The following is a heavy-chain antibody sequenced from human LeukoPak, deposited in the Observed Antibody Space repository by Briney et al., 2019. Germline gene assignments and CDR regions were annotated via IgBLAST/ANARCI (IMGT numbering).Heavy chain of an antibody. J-gene: IGHJ4*02. CDR2: IKQDGSEK. Sequence: GGSLRLSCAASGFTFSSYWMSWVRQAPGKGLEWVANIKQDGSEKYYVDSVKGRFTISRDNSKNTLSLQMSSLRAEDTAVYYCAKSATVGIKAPFDCWGQGALVTVSS. CDR1: GFTFSSYW. CDR3: AKSATVGIKAPFDC. V-gene: IGHV3-7*03. D-gene: IGHD1-26*01.